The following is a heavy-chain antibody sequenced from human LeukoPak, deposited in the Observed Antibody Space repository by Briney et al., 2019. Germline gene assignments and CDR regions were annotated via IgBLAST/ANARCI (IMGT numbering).Heavy chain of an antibody. D-gene: IGHD3-22*01. CDR2: IYYSGNT. Sequence: SETLSLTCTVSGGSISSGGYYWSWIRQHPGKGLEWIGYIYYSGNTYFNPSLKSRVTISVDTSKNQFALKLSSVTAADTAFYCCARHSNGYFDYWGQGTLVTVSS. CDR3: ARHSNGYFDY. J-gene: IGHJ4*02. CDR1: GGSISSGGYY. V-gene: IGHV4-39*01.